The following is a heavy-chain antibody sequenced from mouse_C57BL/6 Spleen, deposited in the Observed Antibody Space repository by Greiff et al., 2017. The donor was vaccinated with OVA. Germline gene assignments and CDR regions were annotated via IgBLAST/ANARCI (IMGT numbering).Heavy chain of an antibody. V-gene: IGHV1-82*01. CDR3: ARRLGYGSSYDAMDY. CDR2: IYPGDGDT. J-gene: IGHJ4*01. D-gene: IGHD1-1*01. Sequence: QVQLQQSGPELVKPGASVKISCKASGYAFSSSWMNWVKQRPGKGLEWIGRIYPGDGDTNYNGKFKGKATLTAGKSSSTAYMQLSSLTSEDSAVYFCARRLGYGSSYDAMDYWGQGTSVTVSS. CDR1: GYAFSSSW.